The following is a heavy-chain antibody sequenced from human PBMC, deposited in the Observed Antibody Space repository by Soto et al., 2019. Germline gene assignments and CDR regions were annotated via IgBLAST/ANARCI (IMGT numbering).Heavy chain of an antibody. CDR3: AKHLPGSRYRYYYGMDV. CDR1: GFTFSSYA. D-gene: IGHD2-2*02. J-gene: IGHJ6*02. V-gene: IGHV3-23*01. Sequence: GGSLRLSCAASGFTFSSYAMSWVRQAPGKGLEWVSAISGSGGSTYYADSVKGRFTISRDNSKNTLYLQMNSLRAEDTAVYYCAKHLPGSRYRYYYGMDVWGQGTTVTV. CDR2: ISGSGGST.